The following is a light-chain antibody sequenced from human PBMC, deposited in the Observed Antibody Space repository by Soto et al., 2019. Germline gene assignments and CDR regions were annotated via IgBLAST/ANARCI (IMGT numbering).Light chain of an antibody. CDR1: SSDVGGYNY. J-gene: IGLJ3*02. CDR3: TSYTSSSTLHVL. V-gene: IGLV2-14*01. CDR2: EVT. Sequence: QSALTQPASASGSPGQSITISCTGTSSDVGGYNYVSWFQQHPGKAPKLLIYEVTNRPSGVSNRFSGSKSGNTASLTISGLQAEDEADYYCTSYTSSSTLHVLFGGGTKVTVL.